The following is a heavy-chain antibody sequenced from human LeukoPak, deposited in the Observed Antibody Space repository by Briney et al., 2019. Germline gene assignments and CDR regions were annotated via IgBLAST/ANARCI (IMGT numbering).Heavy chain of an antibody. CDR2: INHSGST. D-gene: IGHD6-13*01. V-gene: IGHV4-30-2*01. J-gene: IGHJ4*02. Sequence: PSETLSLTCTVSGGSISSGGYYWSWIRQPPGKGLEWIGYINHSGSTYYNPSLKSRVTISVDRSKNQFSLKLSSVTAADTAVYYCAREEAAAVDYWGQGTLVTVSS. CDR3: AREEAAAVDY. CDR1: GGSISSGGYY.